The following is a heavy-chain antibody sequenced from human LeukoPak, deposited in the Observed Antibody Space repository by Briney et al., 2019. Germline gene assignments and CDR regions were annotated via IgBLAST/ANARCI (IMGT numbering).Heavy chain of an antibody. CDR1: GFTFSSYE. J-gene: IGHJ4*02. CDR3: ARDPGIVGATTLPVDY. Sequence: PGGSLRLSRAASGFTFSSYEMNWVRQAPGKGLEWVSYISSSGSTIYYADSVKGRFTISRDNAKNSLYLQMNSLRAEDTAVYYCARDPGIVGATTLPVDYWGQGTLVTVSS. CDR2: ISSSGSTI. V-gene: IGHV3-48*03. D-gene: IGHD1-26*01.